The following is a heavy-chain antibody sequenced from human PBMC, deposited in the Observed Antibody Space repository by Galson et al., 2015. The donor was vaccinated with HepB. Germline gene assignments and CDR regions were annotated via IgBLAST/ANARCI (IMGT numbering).Heavy chain of an antibody. J-gene: IGHJ3*02. V-gene: IGHV3-7*03. CDR3: ARDGDGDPTPAFDI. CDR1: GFTFSSYW. Sequence: SLRLSCAASGFTFSSYWMSWVRQAPGKGLEWVANIKQDGSEKYYVDSVKGRFTISRDNAKNSLYLQMNSLRAEDTAVYYCARDGDGDPTPAFDIWGQGTMVTVPS. CDR2: IKQDGSEK. D-gene: IGHD4-17*01.